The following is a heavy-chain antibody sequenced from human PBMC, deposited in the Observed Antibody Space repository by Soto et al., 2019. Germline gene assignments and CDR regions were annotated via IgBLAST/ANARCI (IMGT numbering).Heavy chain of an antibody. Sequence: SETLSLTCTVSGGSISSYYWSWIRQPPGKGLEWIGYIYYSGSTNYNPSLKSRVTISVDTSKNQFSLKLSSVTAADTAVYYCARVHSGYDYWFDPWGQGTLVTVSS. J-gene: IGHJ5*02. V-gene: IGHV4-59*01. CDR1: GGSISSYY. CDR2: IYYSGST. D-gene: IGHD5-12*01. CDR3: ARVHSGYDYWFDP.